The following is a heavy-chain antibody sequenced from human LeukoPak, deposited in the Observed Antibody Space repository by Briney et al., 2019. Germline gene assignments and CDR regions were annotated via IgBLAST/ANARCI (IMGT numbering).Heavy chain of an antibody. CDR3: ASGDRNGWYFDC. V-gene: IGHV3-20*04. J-gene: IGHJ4*02. CDR2: INWNGDST. CDR1: GFTLDDHG. Sequence: GGSLRLSCAASGFTLDDHGMSWVRQTPGKGLEWVSGINWNGDSTGYADSVKGRFTISRNNVKHSLFLQMNSLRAEDTGLYYCASGDRNGWYFDCWGQGTLVTVSS. D-gene: IGHD6-19*01.